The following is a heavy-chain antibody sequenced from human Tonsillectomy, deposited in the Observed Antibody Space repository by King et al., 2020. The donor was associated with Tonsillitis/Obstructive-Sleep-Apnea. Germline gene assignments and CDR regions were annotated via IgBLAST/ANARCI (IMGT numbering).Heavy chain of an antibody. CDR1: GFSFSSYT. D-gene: IGHD2-2*01. CDR3: ARGGCSTTSCYGRYFQH. J-gene: IGHJ1*01. Sequence: VQLVQSGGGVVQPGRSLRVSCAAPGFSFSSYTMHWVRQAPGKGLEWVAVISYDGSNKYYADSVKGRFTISRDNSKNTLYLQMNSLRAEDTAVYYCARGGCSTTSCYGRYFQHWGQGTLVTVSS. CDR2: ISYDGSNK. V-gene: IGHV3-30*04.